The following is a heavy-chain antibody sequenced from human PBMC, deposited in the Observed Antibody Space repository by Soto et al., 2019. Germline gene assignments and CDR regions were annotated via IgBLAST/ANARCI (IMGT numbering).Heavy chain of an antibody. D-gene: IGHD1-26*01. J-gene: IGHJ4*02. CDR1: GFTFSSYS. CDR3: ARDKGGSYTPLDY. V-gene: IGHV3-48*02. CDR2: ITISSSTI. Sequence: EVQLVESGGGLVQPGGSLRLSCAASGFTFSSYSMNWVRQAPGKGLEWVSFITISSSTIYYADSVKGRFTISRDNAKNSLYLQMSSLRDEDTAVYYCARDKGGSYTPLDYWGQGTLVTVSS.